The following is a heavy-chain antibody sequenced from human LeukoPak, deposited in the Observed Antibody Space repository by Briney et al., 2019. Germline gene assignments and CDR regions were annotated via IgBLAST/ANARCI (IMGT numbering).Heavy chain of an antibody. CDR1: GASFSTNY. CDR2: DFDSGST. V-gene: IGHV4-59*01. J-gene: IGHJ6*03. CDR3: ARLYQQSKWKYYYYYMDV. Sequence: SETLSLTCPVSGASFSTNYGSWIRQPPGRGLEWNGHDFDSGSTNYNPSLKSRVTISVDTSTKQFSLRLRSVTAADTAVYYCARLYQQSKWKYYYYYMDVWGKGTAVTVSS. D-gene: IGHD1-1*01.